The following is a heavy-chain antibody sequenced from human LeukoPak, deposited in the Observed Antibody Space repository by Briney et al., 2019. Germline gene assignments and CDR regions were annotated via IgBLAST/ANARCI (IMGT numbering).Heavy chain of an antibody. CDR3: ARDLHRSPYSGYVGC. CDR2: ISSSGSTI. J-gene: IGHJ4*02. CDR1: GFIFSSYS. V-gene: IGHV3-48*01. Sequence: PGGSLRLSCAASGFIFSSYSMNWVRQAPGKGLEWVSYISSSGSTIHYADPVKGRFTISRDNAKKSLYPQMNSLRVEDTAVYYCARDLHRSPYSGYVGCWGQGTLVTVSS. D-gene: IGHD5-12*01.